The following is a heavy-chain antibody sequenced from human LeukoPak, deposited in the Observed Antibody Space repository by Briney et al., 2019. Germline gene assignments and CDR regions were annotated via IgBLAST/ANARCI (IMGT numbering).Heavy chain of an antibody. Sequence: PSETPSLTCTVSGGSISSYYWSWIRQPPGKGLEWIGYIYYSGSTNYNPSLKSRVTISVDTSKNQFSLKLSSVTAADTAVYYCARVGATRLFDYWGQGTLVTVSS. CDR1: GGSISSYY. D-gene: IGHD1-26*01. CDR2: IYYSGST. CDR3: ARVGATRLFDY. J-gene: IGHJ4*02. V-gene: IGHV4-59*01.